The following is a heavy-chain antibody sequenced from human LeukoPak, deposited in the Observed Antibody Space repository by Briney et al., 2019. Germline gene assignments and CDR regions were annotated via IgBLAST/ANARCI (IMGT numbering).Heavy chain of an antibody. Sequence: SETLSLTFAVYGGSFSGYYWRWIRQPPGKGLEWIGEINHSGSTNYNPSLKSRVTISVDTSKIQFSLKLSSVTAADTAVYYCARGKVYQLLPYYDFWSGPTRFDYWGQGTLVTVSS. CDR1: GGSFSGYY. J-gene: IGHJ4*02. D-gene: IGHD3-3*01. CDR3: ARGKVYQLLPYYDFWSGPTRFDY. V-gene: IGHV4-34*01. CDR2: INHSGST.